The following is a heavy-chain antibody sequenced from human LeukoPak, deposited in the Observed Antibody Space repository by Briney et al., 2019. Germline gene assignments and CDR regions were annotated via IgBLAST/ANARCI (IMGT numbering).Heavy chain of an antibody. Sequence: QPGGSLRLSCAASGFTFSSYGMHWVRQAPGKGLEWVAFIRYDGSNKYYADSVKGRFTISRDNSKNTLYLQMNSLRAEDTAVYYCAKGYVLSSSCQGPWGQGTLVTVSS. V-gene: IGHV3-30*02. CDR3: AKGYVLSSSCQGP. CDR2: IRYDGSNK. CDR1: GFTFSSYG. D-gene: IGHD6-13*01. J-gene: IGHJ5*02.